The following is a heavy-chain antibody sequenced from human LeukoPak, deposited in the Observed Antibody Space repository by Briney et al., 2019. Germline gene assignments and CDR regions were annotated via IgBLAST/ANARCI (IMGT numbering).Heavy chain of an antibody. CDR1: GFTFSSYD. CDR3: ARNYGGNSDH. V-gene: IGHV3-48*03. J-gene: IGHJ4*02. D-gene: IGHD4-23*01. CDR2: ISSSGSTI. Sequence: PGGSLRLSCAASGFTFSSYDMNWVRQAPGKGLEWVSYISSSGSTIYYADSVKGRFTISRDIAKNSLYLQMNSLRAEDTAAYYCARNYGGNSDHWGQGTRVIVSS.